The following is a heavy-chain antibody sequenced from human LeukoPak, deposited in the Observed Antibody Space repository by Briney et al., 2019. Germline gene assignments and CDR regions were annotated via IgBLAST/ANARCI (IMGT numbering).Heavy chain of an antibody. CDR2: ISYDGNNK. Sequence: QPGGSLRLSCAASGFTFSACAMHWVRPAPGKGLEWVAVISYDGNNKYYADSVKGRFTISRDNSKNTLYLQMNSLRVEDTAMYYCASGGFYDFWSGYYTPFDYWGQGTLVTVSS. D-gene: IGHD3-3*01. V-gene: IGHV3-30*01. CDR1: GFTFSACA. J-gene: IGHJ4*02. CDR3: ASGGFYDFWSGYYTPFDY.